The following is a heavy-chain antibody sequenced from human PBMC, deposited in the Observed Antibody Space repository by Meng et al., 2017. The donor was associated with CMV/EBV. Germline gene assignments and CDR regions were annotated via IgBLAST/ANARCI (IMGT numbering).Heavy chain of an antibody. J-gene: IGHJ6*02. Sequence: SVKVSCKASGYTFTSYDISWVRQAPGQGLEWMGGIIPIFGTANYAQKFQGRVTITTDESTSTAYMELSSLRSEDTAVYYCASGRLELGYYYYYGMDVWGQGTTVTVSS. V-gene: IGHV1-69*05. CDR3: ASGRLELGYYYYYGMDV. CDR1: GYTFTSYD. D-gene: IGHD1-7*01. CDR2: IIPIFGTA.